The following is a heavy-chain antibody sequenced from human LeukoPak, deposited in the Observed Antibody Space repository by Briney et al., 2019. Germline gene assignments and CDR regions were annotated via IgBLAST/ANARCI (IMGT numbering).Heavy chain of an antibody. V-gene: IGHV4-34*01. CDR2: INHSGST. J-gene: IGHJ4*02. CDR3: ARTGSDGDYVGY. D-gene: IGHD4-17*01. CDR1: GGSFSGYY. Sequence: SETLSLTCAVYGGSFSGYYWSWIRQPPGKGLEWIGEINHSGSTNYNPSLKSRVTISVDTSKNQFSLKLSSVTAADTAVYYCARTGSDGDYVGYWGQGTLVTVSS.